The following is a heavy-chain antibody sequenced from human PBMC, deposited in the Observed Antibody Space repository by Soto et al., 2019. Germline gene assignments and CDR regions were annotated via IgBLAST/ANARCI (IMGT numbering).Heavy chain of an antibody. CDR2: INAGNGNT. D-gene: IGHD3-22*01. CDR3: ARVVDYYDPYDYYGMDV. Sequence: ASVKVSCKASGYTLTSYVMHWVRQAPGQRLEWMGWINAGNGNTKYSQKFQGRVTITRDTSASTAYMELNSLRAEDTAVYYCARVVDYYDPYDYYGMDVWGQGTTVTVSS. V-gene: IGHV1-3*01. CDR1: GYTLTSYV. J-gene: IGHJ6*02.